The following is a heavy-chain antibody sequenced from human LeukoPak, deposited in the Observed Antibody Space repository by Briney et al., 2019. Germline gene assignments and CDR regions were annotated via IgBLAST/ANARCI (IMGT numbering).Heavy chain of an antibody. CDR1: GFTFSDYR. D-gene: IGHD3-16*01. CDR3: ARKVGDY. CDR2: INQDASVS. Sequence: GGSMRLSCAASGFTFSDYRMSWVRRAPGQGLEWVANINQDASVSHYIDSVKGRFTISRDNAKNSLFLQMNRLRAEDTALYYCARKVGDYWGQGTLVTVS. V-gene: IGHV3-7*01. J-gene: IGHJ4*02.